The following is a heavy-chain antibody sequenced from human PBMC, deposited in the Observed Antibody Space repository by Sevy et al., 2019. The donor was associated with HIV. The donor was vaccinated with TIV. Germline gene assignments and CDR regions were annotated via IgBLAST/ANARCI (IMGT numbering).Heavy chain of an antibody. J-gene: IGHJ4*02. V-gene: IGHV3-23*01. D-gene: IGHD3-22*01. CDR2: ISGSGGSGDKT. CDR3: ARKYDSSGYFDY. CDR1: GFTFSDPW. Sequence: GGSLRLSCVASGFTFSDPWMSWVRQAPGKGLEWVSGISGSGGSGDKTNYADSVKGRFTISRDDSKNSLYLQLNSLRAEDTAIYYCARKYDSSGYFDYWGQGTLVTVSS.